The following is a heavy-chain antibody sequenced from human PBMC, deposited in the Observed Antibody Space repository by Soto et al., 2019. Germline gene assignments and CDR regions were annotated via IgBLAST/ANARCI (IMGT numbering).Heavy chain of an antibody. V-gene: IGHV3-23*01. Sequence: GGSLRLSCAASGFTFSSYAMSWVRQAPGKGLEWVSAISGSGGSTYYADSVKGRFTISRDNSKNTLYLQMNSLRAGDTAVYYCAKVNTYYYDSSGSPPSFDYWGQGTLVTVSS. CDR3: AKVNTYYYDSSGSPPSFDY. J-gene: IGHJ4*02. D-gene: IGHD3-22*01. CDR1: GFTFSSYA. CDR2: ISGSGGST.